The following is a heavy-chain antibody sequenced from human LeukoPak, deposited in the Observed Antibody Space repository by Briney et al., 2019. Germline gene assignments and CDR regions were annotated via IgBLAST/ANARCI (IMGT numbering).Heavy chain of an antibody. V-gene: IGHV5-51*01. CDR3: ARQITMVRGVIILDY. D-gene: IGHD3-10*01. J-gene: IGHJ4*02. Sequence: NLGESLKISCQGSGYSFTTYWIGWVRQMPGKGLEWMGIIYPGDSDTRYSPSFQGQATISADKSISTAYLQWSSLKASDTAMYYCARQITMVRGVIILDYWGQGTLVTVSS. CDR2: IYPGDSDT. CDR1: GYSFTTYW.